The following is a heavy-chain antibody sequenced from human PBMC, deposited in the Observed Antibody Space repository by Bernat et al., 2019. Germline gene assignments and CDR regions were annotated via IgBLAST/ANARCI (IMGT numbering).Heavy chain of an antibody. CDR2: ISPDGRTT. V-gene: IGHV3-74*01. D-gene: IGHD1-1*01. Sequence: EVQLVESGGGLIQPGGSLRLSCAASGITLSTYWMHWFRQTPGKGLVWVSHISPDGRTTNYADSVKGRFTISRDYAKNTLFLQVNSLRAEDTAVYYCALYKGGPWSWGQGTLVTVSS. CDR1: GITLSTYW. CDR3: ALYKGGPWS. J-gene: IGHJ5*02.